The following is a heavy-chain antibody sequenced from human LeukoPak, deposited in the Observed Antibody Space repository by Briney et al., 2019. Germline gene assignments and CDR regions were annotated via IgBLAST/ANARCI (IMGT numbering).Heavy chain of an antibody. CDR2: TVAGYSET. V-gene: IGHV3-23*01. J-gene: IGHJ4*02. CDR1: GFTISGHA. D-gene: IGHD4-23*01. Sequence: GGSLRLSCVASGFTISGHAMSWVRQAPAKGLEWVSITVAGYSETHYADSVRGRFTISRDDSSNTLSLEMNSLRADDTGTYYCVKDFCRGGNCPFPFFDSWGQGTVVTVSS. CDR3: VKDFCRGGNCPFPFFDS.